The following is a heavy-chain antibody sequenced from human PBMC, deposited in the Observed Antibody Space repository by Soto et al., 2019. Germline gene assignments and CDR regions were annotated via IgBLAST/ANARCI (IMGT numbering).Heavy chain of an antibody. CDR2: INHSGRA. J-gene: IGHJ4*02. CDR1: GGSFSGYI. D-gene: IGHD1-26*01. V-gene: IGHV4-34*01. Sequence: QVQIQQWGAGVLKPSETLSLNCAVNGGSFSGYIWTWIRKTPGKGLQWIGQINHSGRAVYNPFLETRVTISVISDNRSSLQLSYATAADTDVYFCARGLSSASSYAGGWYYFDSWGQGAMVTVSS. CDR3: ARGLSSASSYAGGWYYFDS.